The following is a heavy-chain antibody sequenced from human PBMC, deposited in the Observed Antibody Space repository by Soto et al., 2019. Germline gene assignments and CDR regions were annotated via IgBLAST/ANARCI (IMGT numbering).Heavy chain of an antibody. CDR3: ARDLGAYYYYGMDV. Sequence: EVQLVESGGGLVKPGGSLRLSCAASGFTFSSYSMNWVRQAPGKGLEWVSSISSSSSYIYYADSVKGRFTISRDNAKNSLYLQMNSLRAEDTAVYYCARDLGAYYYYGMDVWGQGTTVTVSS. V-gene: IGHV3-21*01. D-gene: IGHD3-16*01. CDR2: ISSSSSYI. CDR1: GFTFSSYS. J-gene: IGHJ6*02.